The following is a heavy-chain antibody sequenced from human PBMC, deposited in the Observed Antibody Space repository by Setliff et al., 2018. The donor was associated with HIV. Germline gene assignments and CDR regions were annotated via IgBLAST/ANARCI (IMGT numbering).Heavy chain of an antibody. CDR2: INQSGNT. V-gene: IGHV4-34*01. CDR3: AREGGQGYSGSGSFYHRNFDL. J-gene: IGHJ2*01. CDR1: GGSLSGYY. Sequence: KPSETLSLTCAVYGGSLSGYYWSWVRQSPGRGLEWIGEINQSGNTNFNPSLKSRLIISVDTSKSQFSLKLTSVIAADTALYYCAREGGQGYSGSGSFYHRNFDLWGRGTLVTVSS. D-gene: IGHD3-10*01.